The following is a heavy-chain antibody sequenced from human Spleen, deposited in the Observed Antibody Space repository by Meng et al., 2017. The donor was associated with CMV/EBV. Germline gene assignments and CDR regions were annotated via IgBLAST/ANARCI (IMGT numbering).Heavy chain of an antibody. D-gene: IGHD3-10*01. V-gene: IGHV1-2*02. J-gene: IGHJ4*02. CDR1: GYMFTGHY. Sequence: ASVKVSCKTDGYMFTGHYLHWVRQAPGQGLEWMGWINSNSGDTKSAQTFQGRVTVTRDTSSSTAYMELSRLRVDDTAVYYCATSWRPFKKFDFDYWGQGTLVTVSS. CDR2: INSNSGDT. CDR3: ATSWRPFKKFDFDY.